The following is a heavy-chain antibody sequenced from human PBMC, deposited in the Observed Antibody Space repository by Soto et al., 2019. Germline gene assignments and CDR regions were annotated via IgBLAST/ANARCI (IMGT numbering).Heavy chain of an antibody. CDR2: ISDSGNT. D-gene: IGHD3-10*01. Sequence: QVQLQQWGAGLLKPSETLSLTCAVYDGSFSGYSWSWIRQPPGKGLEWIGEISDSGNTNYNPSLRSRVTLSVDTSQTQFSLHLSSVTTADTAVYYCARGRQGSRLVMVRGGVSTGNGMAVWGQGTTVTVSS. CDR3: ARGRQGSRLVMVRGGVSTGNGMAV. V-gene: IGHV4-34*01. J-gene: IGHJ6*02. CDR1: DGSFSGYS.